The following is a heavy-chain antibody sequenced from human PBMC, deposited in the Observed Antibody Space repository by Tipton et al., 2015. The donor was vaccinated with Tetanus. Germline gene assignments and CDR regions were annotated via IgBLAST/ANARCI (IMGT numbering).Heavy chain of an antibody. D-gene: IGHD5-12*01. J-gene: IGHJ4*02. CDR2: IYQTGST. CDR3: ASRGYSGRRQIEDY. Sequence: TLSLTCNVTGALLTTGGYSWGWIRQPPGQGLEWMGYIYQTGSTYFNPSLRSRLTMSFKMSKNQFSLKLTSVTAADTAVYYCASRGYSGRRQIEDYWGQGTLVTVSS. CDR1: GALLTTGGYS. V-gene: IGHV4-30-2*02.